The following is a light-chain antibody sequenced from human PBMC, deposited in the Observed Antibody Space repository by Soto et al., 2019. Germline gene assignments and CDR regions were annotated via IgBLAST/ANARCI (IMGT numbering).Light chain of an antibody. CDR1: QSVSSSY. CDR3: QQYGSSPYT. J-gene: IGKJ2*01. Sequence: EIVLTQSPGTLSLSPGERATLSCRASQSVSSSYLAWYQQKPGQAPRLLIYGASSSATGIPDRFSGSGSGTDFTLTISSLEPEDCAVYYCQQYGSSPYTFGQGTELEIK. CDR2: GAS. V-gene: IGKV3-20*01.